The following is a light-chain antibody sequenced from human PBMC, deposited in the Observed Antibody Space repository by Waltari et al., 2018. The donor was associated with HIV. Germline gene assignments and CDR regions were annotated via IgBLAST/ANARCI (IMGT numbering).Light chain of an antibody. CDR1: ALANQH. V-gene: IGLV3-25*03. CDR2: KDS. CDR3: QSVDSSRIWV. J-gene: IGLJ3*02. Sequence: TARITCSGDALANQHAYWFQQKPGQAPVLFIYKDSERPSGIPARFSGSRSGTTVMLTISGVQAEDEADYYCQSVDSSRIWVFGGGTKLTVL.